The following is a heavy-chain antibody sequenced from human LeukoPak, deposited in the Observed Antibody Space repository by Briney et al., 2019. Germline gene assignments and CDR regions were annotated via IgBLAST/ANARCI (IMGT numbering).Heavy chain of an antibody. CDR3: ARGYGRVGATPDY. V-gene: IGHV1-3*01. D-gene: IGHD1-26*01. J-gene: IGHJ4*02. CDR1: GYTFTGYY. CDR2: INAGNGNT. Sequence: ASVKVSCKASGYTFTGYYMHWVRQAPGQRLEWMGWINAGNGNTKYSQKFQGRVTITRDTSASTAYMELSSLRSEDTAVYYCARGYGRVGATPDYWGQGTLVTVSS.